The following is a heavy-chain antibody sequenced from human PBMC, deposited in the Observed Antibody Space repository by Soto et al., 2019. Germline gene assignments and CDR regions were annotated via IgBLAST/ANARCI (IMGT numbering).Heavy chain of an antibody. D-gene: IGHD6-13*01. V-gene: IGHV3-30*18. J-gene: IGHJ5*02. CDR3: AKDLGYSSSWYNSRWFDP. CDR2: ISYDGRNR. Sequence: HVQLVESGGGVVQPGRSLRLSCTASGFIFSTYGMHWVRQAPGKGLEWVALISYDGRNRNYPDSVKGRFIISRDNSKNTLYLEMNSLRAEDTGVYYCAKDLGYSSSWYNSRWFDPWGQGTLVTVSS. CDR1: GFIFSTYG.